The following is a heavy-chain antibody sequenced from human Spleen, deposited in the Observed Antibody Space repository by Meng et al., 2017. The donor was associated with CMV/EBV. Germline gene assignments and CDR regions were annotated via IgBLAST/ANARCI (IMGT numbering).Heavy chain of an antibody. V-gene: IGHV1-69*04. Sequence: SVKVSCKASGGTFTSYSFSWVRQAPGQGLEWMGRVIPILGIEDYPQKFQGRVTITADKSTSTVYVELGSLRSEDTAVYFCARGAIISISGVETHYYGMDVWGQGTTVTVSS. CDR3: ARGAIISISGVETHYYGMDV. J-gene: IGHJ6*02. CDR1: GGTFTSYS. CDR2: VIPILGIE. D-gene: IGHD3-3*01.